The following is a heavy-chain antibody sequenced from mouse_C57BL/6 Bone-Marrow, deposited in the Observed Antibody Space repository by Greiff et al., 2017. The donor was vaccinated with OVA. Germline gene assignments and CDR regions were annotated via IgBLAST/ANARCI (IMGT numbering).Heavy chain of an antibody. CDR1: GYTFTSYW. CDR2: IEPSDSYT. V-gene: IGHV1-50*01. J-gene: IGHJ2*01. CDR3: ARERIYPYFDY. D-gene: IGHD2-1*01. Sequence: VQLQQPGAELVKPGASVKLSCKASGYTFTSYWMQWVKQRPGQGLEWIGEIEPSDSYTNYNQKFKGKATLTVDTSSSTAYMQLSSLTSEDSAVYYCARERIYPYFDYWGQGTTLTVSS.